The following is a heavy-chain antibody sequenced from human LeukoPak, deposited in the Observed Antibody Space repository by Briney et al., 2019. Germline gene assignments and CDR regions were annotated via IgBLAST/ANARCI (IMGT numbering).Heavy chain of an antibody. CDR1: VFTLSDSA. J-gene: IGHJ5*02. D-gene: IGHD1-26*01. CDR3: TRDRGTYNWLDP. V-gene: IGHV3-73*01. Sequence: GGSLKLSCAASVFTLSDSAIHWVRQASGKGLEWVGLIDRPAKSYATAYGASVGGRFTISRDDSKNTAYLQMDSLKTGDTALYYCTRDRGTYNWLDPWGQGTLVTVSS. CDR2: IDRPAKSYAT.